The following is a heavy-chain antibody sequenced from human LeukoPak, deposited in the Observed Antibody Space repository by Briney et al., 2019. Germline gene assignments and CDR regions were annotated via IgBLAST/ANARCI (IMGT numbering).Heavy chain of an antibody. CDR1: GYTFTGYY. CDR3: ARGTMAYYYYYMDV. CDR2: INPNSGGT. V-gene: IGHV1-2*02. Sequence: ASVKVSCKASGYTFTGYYMHWVRQAPGQGLEWVGWINPNSGGTNYAQKFQGRVTMTRDTSISTAYMELSRLRSDDTAVYYCARGTMAYYYYYMDVWGKGTTVTVSS. J-gene: IGHJ6*03. D-gene: IGHD3-10*01.